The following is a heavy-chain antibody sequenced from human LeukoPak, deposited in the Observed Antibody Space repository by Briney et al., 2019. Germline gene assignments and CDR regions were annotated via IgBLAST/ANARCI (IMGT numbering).Heavy chain of an antibody. CDR3: ARATYYDFWSGYYGALDY. CDR1: GFTFSSYE. J-gene: IGHJ4*02. CDR2: IGSSGSTI. Sequence: GGSLRLSCAASGFTFSSYEMNWVRQAPGKGLEWVSYIGSSGSTIYYADSVKGRFTISRDNAKNSLYLQMNSLRAEDTAVYYCARATYYDFWSGYYGALDYWGQGTLVTVSS. D-gene: IGHD3-3*01. V-gene: IGHV3-48*03.